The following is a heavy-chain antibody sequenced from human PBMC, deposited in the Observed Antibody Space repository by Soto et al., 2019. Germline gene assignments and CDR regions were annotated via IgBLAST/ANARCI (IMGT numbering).Heavy chain of an antibody. CDR1: GGSISSGDYY. Sequence: QVQLQESGPGLVKPSQTLSLTCTVSGGSISSGDYYWSWIRQPPGKGLEWIGYIYYSGSTYYNPSLKSRXXIXVXXSKNQFSLKLRSVTAADTAVYYCASAQTGTTGFDYWGQGTLVTVSS. V-gene: IGHV4-30-4*01. J-gene: IGHJ4*02. CDR2: IYYSGST. D-gene: IGHD1-1*01. CDR3: ASAQTGTTGFDY.